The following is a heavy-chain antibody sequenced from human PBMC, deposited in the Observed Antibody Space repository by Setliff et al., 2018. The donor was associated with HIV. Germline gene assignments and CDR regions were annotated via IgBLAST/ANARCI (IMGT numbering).Heavy chain of an antibody. Sequence: GGSLRLSCAASGFTFKTDAMHWVRQAPGKGLEWVAFIWYDGSNKEYGDSVKGRFTISRDNSKNMVYLEMNNRRGEDSAVYYCARDPGGDTSGYLIYYYDYWGQGTLVTVSS. CDR2: IWYDGSNK. CDR3: ARDPGGDTSGYLIYYYDY. CDR1: GFTFKTDA. V-gene: IGHV3-33*01. D-gene: IGHD3-22*01. J-gene: IGHJ4*02.